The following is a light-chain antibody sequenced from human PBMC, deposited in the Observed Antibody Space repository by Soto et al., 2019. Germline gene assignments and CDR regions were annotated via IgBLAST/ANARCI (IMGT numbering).Light chain of an antibody. Sequence: EIVMTQSPATLSVSPGERATLSCRASQSISSNLAWFQQKPGQAPRLLIYGASTRATAIPARFSGSGSGTEFTLTISNLQSEDFAVYYCHQYNNWPPYTFGQGTKLEIK. CDR1: QSISSN. V-gene: IGKV3-15*01. J-gene: IGKJ2*01. CDR3: HQYNNWPPYT. CDR2: GAS.